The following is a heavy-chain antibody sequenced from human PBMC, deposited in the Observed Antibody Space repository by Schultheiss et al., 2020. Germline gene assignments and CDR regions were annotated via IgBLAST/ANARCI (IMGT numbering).Heavy chain of an antibody. V-gene: IGHV3-9*01. J-gene: IGHJ4*02. CDR1: GFTFDDYA. Sequence: SLKISCAASGFTFDDYAMHWVRQAPGKGLEWVSGISWNSGSIGYADSVKGRFTISRDNSKNTLYLQMNSLRAEDTAVYYCAKPSYSSGWGFDYWGQGTLVTVSS. CDR3: AKPSYSSGWGFDY. D-gene: IGHD6-19*01. CDR2: ISWNSGSI.